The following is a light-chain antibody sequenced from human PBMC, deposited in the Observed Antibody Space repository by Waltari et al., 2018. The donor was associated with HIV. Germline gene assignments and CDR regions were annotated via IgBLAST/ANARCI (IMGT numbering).Light chain of an antibody. J-gene: IGKJ4*01. CDR2: WAS. V-gene: IGKV4-1*01. CDR3: QQYYSTPLT. Sequence: DIVMTQSPDSLAVSLGERATINCKSSQSVLFSSNNKNYLAWYQQKPGQPPKLLLYWASTRESAVPDRLSGSGSGADFTLTISSLQAEDVAVYYCQQYYSTPLTFGGGTKVEIK. CDR1: QSVLFSSNNKNY.